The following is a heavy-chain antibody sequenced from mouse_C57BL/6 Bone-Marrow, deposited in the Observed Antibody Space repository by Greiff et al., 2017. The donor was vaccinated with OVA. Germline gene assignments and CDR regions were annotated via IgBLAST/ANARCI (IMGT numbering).Heavy chain of an antibody. D-gene: IGHD1-1*01. CDR1: GFTFTDYY. Sequence: EVQGVESGGGLVQPGGSLSLSCAASGFTFTDYYMSWVRQPPGKALEWLGFIRNNANGYTTEYSASVKGRFTISRENSQSSLYLQMKALRAEDSATYYCARSYYGSSYWYFDVWGTGTTVTVSS. V-gene: IGHV7-3*01. J-gene: IGHJ1*03. CDR2: IRNNANGYTT. CDR3: ARSYYGSSYWYFDV.